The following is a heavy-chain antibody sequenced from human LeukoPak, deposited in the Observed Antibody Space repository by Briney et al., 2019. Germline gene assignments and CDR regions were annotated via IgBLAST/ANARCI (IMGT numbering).Heavy chain of an antibody. D-gene: IGHD3-22*01. Sequence: PSETLSLTCTVSGGSISSYYWTWIRQPPGKGLEWIGCIYYSGSTKYNPSLKSRVTISVDTSKNHFSLKLSSVTAADTAVYYCARHGNYYDSSGYNYYFDYWGQGTLGTVSS. CDR2: IYYSGST. CDR3: ARHGNYYDSSGYNYYFDY. J-gene: IGHJ4*02. CDR1: GGSISSYY. V-gene: IGHV4-59*08.